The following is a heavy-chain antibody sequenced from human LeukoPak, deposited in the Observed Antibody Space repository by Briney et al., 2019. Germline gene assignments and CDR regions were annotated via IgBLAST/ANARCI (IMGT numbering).Heavy chain of an antibody. Sequence: GRSLRLSCAASGFTFSNYTVHWVRQAPGKGLEWVAVISYDGSNKHYADSVKGRFTISRDNSKNTLYLQMNSLRAEDTAVYYCANTNQVALEYYFQHWGQGTLVTVSS. D-gene: IGHD2/OR15-2a*01. J-gene: IGHJ1*01. CDR1: GFTFSNYT. CDR3: ANTNQVALEYYFQH. V-gene: IGHV3-30-3*01. CDR2: ISYDGSNK.